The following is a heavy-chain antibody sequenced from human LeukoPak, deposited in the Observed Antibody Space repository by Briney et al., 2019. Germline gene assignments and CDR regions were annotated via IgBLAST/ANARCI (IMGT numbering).Heavy chain of an antibody. D-gene: IGHD6-13*01. CDR1: GFTFSSYA. V-gene: IGHV3-30-3*01. CDR3: AKGQQLADAFDI. J-gene: IGHJ3*02. CDR2: ISYDGSNK. Sequence: GGSLRLSCAASGFTFSSYAMHWVRQAPGKGLEWVAVISYDGSNKYYADSVKGRFTISRDNSKNTLYLQMNSLRAEDTAVYYCAKGQQLADAFDIWGQGTMVTVSS.